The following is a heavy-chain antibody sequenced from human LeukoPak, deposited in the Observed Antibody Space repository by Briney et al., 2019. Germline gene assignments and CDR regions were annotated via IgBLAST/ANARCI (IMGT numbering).Heavy chain of an antibody. V-gene: IGHV4-39*07. CDR2: VNHRGIS. Sequence: SEALSLTCTVSGASVSGSAYYWGWIRQPPGKGLEWIGEVNHRGISNYHPSLRSRVSISVGTSSNQFSLKLTSVTTADTAVYYCARRPPSMITSGGIVGHFDYWGPGTLVTVSS. D-gene: IGHD3-16*02. J-gene: IGHJ4*02. CDR1: GASVSGSAYY. CDR3: ARRPPSMITSGGIVGHFDY.